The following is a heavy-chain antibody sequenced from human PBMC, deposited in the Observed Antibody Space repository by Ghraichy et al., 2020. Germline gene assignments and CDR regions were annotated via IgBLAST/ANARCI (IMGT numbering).Heavy chain of an antibody. J-gene: IGHJ4*02. CDR3: ARVNNGGDGALDN. CDR1: GFTFTSYN. CDR2: ISTSSYDI. D-gene: IGHD2-21*01. Sequence: GGSLRLSCAASGFTFTSYNMNWVRQTPGKGLEWISSISTSSYDIYYAASVKGRFTTSRDNAKNSLFMHLNSLRAEDTAVYYCARVNNGGDGALDNWGQGTLVTVSS. V-gene: IGHV3-21*01.